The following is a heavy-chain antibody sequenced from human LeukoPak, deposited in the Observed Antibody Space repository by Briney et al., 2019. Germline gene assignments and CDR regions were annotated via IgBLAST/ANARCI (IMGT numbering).Heavy chain of an antibody. V-gene: IGHV3-23*01. CDR1: GFTFSSYA. Sequence: GGSLRLSCAASGFTFSSYAMSWVRQAPGKGLEWVSAISGSGGSTYYADSVKGRFTISRDNSKNTLYLQMNSLRAEDTAVYYCAKGPGYYDSSGSEANYWGQGTLVTVSS. CDR3: AKGPGYYDSSGSEANY. J-gene: IGHJ4*02. CDR2: ISGSGGST. D-gene: IGHD3-22*01.